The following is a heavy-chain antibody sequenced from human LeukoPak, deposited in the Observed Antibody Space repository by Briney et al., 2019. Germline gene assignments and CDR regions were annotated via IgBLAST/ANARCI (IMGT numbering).Heavy chain of an antibody. D-gene: IGHD3-22*01. CDR2: ISSSGSTI. V-gene: IGHV3-11*01. CDR3: ARDGGVVARNYFQH. CDR1: GFTFSHYY. Sequence: GGSLRLSCAASGFTFSHYYMSWVPQAPGKGLEWVSYISSSGSTIYYADSVKGRFTISRDNAKNSLYLQMNRLRAEDTAVYYCARDGGVVARNYFQHWGQGTLVTVSS. J-gene: IGHJ1*01.